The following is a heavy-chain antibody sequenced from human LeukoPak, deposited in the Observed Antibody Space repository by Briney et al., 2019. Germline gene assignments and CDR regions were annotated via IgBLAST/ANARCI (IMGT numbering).Heavy chain of an antibody. V-gene: IGHV3-23*01. J-gene: IGHJ4*02. Sequence: PGGSLRLSCAASGFTFSSYAMSWVRQAPGKGLEWVSAISGSGGSTYYADSVKGRFTISRDNSKNTLYLQMNSLRAEDTAVYYCAKDADIVVVPAARAPSDYWGLGTLVTVSS. CDR1: GFTFSSYA. CDR2: ISGSGGST. CDR3: AKDADIVVVPAARAPSDY. D-gene: IGHD2-2*01.